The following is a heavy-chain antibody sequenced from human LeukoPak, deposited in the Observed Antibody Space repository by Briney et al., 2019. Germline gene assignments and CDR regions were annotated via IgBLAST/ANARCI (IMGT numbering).Heavy chain of an antibody. D-gene: IGHD3-3*01. J-gene: IGHJ4*02. Sequence: GRSLRLSCAASGFTFSSYGMHWVRQAPGKGLEWVAVIWYDGSNKYYADSVKGRFTISRDNSKNTLYLQMNSLRAEDTAVYYCARQNTLYYDFWSGYYYFDYWGQGTLVTVSS. V-gene: IGHV3-33*01. CDR3: ARQNTLYYDFWSGYYYFDY. CDR2: IWYDGSNK. CDR1: GFTFSSYG.